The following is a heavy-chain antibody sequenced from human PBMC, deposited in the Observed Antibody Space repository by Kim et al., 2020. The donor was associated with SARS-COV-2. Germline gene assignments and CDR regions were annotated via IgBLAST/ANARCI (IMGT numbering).Heavy chain of an antibody. CDR2: ISGSGGST. Sequence: GGSLRLSCAASGFTFSSYAMSWVRQAPGKGLEWVSAISGSGGSTYYADSVKGRFTISRDNSKNTLYLQMNSLRAEDTAVYYCAKDWAIAAGGNNYYYGMDVWGQGTTVTVSS. J-gene: IGHJ6*02. CDR3: AKDWAIAAGGNNYYYGMDV. CDR1: GFTFSSYA. V-gene: IGHV3-23*01. D-gene: IGHD6-13*01.